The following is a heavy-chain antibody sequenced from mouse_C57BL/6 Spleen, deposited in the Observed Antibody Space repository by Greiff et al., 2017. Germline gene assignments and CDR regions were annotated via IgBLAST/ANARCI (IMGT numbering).Heavy chain of an antibody. CDR2: ISNGGGST. J-gene: IGHJ2*01. V-gene: IGHV5-12*01. D-gene: IGHD6-2*01. Sequence: EVHLVESGGGLVQPGGSLKLSCAASGFTFSDYYLYWVRQTPEKRLEWVAYISNGGGSTYYPDTVKGRFTISRDNAKNTLYLQMSRLKSEDTAMYYCARQKRSLYYFDYWGQGTTLTVSS. CDR3: ARQKRSLYYFDY. CDR1: GFTFSDYY.